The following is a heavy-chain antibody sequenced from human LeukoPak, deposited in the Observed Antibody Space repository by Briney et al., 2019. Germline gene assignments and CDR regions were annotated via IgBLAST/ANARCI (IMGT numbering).Heavy chain of an antibody. CDR1: GFPFSNYA. Sequence: GGSLRLSCAASGFPFSNYAMSWVRQAPGKGLEWVSTISGSGDSTYHADSVKGRFTISRDYSKNTLHLQMNSLRDDDTAVYYCAKEGIAVDFDIWGQGTTVTVSS. D-gene: IGHD6-19*01. CDR2: ISGSGDST. CDR3: AKEGIAVDFDI. V-gene: IGHV3-23*01. J-gene: IGHJ3*02.